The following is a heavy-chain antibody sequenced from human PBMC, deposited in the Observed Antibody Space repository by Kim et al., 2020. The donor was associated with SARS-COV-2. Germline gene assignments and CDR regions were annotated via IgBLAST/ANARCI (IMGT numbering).Heavy chain of an antibody. CDR3: ATGAAAAFPYYYYYGMDV. CDR2: FDPEDGET. J-gene: IGHJ6*02. Sequence: ASVKVSCKVSGYTLTELSMHWVRQAPGKGLEWMGGFDPEDGETIYAQKFQGRVTMTEDTSTDTAYMELSSLRSEDTAVYYCATGAAAAFPYYYYYGMDVLVQGAPGSVSS. D-gene: IGHD6-13*01. CDR1: GYTLTELS. V-gene: IGHV1-24*01.